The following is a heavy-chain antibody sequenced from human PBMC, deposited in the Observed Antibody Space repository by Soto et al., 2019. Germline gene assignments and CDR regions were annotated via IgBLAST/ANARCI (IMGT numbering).Heavy chain of an antibody. J-gene: IGHJ4*02. CDR1: GYSFAGYW. D-gene: IGHD3-22*01. CDR3: ARQIYDSDTGPNFQYYFDS. Sequence: GESLKISCKGSGYSFAGYWITWVRQKPGKGIEWMGRIDPSDSQTYYSPSFRGHVTISVTKSITTVFLQWSSLRASDTAMYYCARQIYDSDTGPNFQYYFDSWGQGTPVTVSS. V-gene: IGHV5-10-1*01. CDR2: IDPSDSQT.